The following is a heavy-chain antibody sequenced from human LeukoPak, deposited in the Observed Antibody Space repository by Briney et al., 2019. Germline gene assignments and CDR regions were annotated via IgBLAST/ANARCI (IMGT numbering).Heavy chain of an antibody. D-gene: IGHD4-17*01. CDR1: GGSISSGGYY. CDR3: ARVLLGYGDYGGWFDY. Sequence: PSETLSLTCTVSGGSISSGGYYWSWIRQHPGKGLEWIGYIYYSGSTYYNPSLKGRVTISVDTSKNQFSLKLSSVTAAVTAVYYCARVLLGYGDYGGWFDYWGQGTLVTVSS. V-gene: IGHV4-31*03. J-gene: IGHJ4*02. CDR2: IYYSGST.